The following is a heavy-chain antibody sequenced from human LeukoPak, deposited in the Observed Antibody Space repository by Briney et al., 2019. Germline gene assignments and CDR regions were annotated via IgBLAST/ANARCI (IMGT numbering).Heavy chain of an antibody. J-gene: IGHJ4*02. CDR1: GGSISSYY. Sequence: SETLSLTCTVSGGSISSYYWSWIRQPPGKTLEWIGYIYYSGSTNYNPSLKSRVTKSVDTSKNQFSLKLSSVTAADTAVYYCASWGPTKSFDYWGQGTLVTVSS. V-gene: IGHV4-59*01. D-gene: IGHD7-27*01. CDR3: ASWGPTKSFDY. CDR2: IYYSGST.